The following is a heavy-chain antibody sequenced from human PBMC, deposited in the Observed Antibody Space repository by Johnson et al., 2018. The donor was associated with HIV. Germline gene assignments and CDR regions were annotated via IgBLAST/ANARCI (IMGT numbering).Heavy chain of an antibody. CDR2: IWYDGSRK. V-gene: IGHV3-30*02. D-gene: IGHD4-17*01. CDR1: GITFSDYA. J-gene: IGHJ3*02. Sequence: QVQLVESGGGVVQPGRSLRLSCAASGITFSDYAMHWVRQAPGKGLEWVAFIWYDGSRKYYPDSVKGQFTISRVNSKNMLYLQMNSLRVEDTAVYYCVKEASRGTVTQAPDAFDIWGQGTVVTVSS. CDR3: VKEASRGTVTQAPDAFDI.